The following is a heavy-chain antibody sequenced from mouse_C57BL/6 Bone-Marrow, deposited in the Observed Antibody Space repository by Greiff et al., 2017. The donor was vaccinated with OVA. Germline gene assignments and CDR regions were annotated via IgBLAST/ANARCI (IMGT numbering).Heavy chain of an antibody. Sequence: QVQLQQPGAELVKPGASVKLSCKASGYTFTSYWMHWVKQRPGRGLEWIGRIDPNSGGTKYNEKFKSKATLTVDKPSSTSYMQLISLTSEDSAVYYCARFYYYGSSYPYYYAMDYWGQGTSVTVSS. J-gene: IGHJ4*01. CDR1: GYTFTSYW. CDR3: ARFYYYGSSYPYYYAMDY. CDR2: IDPNSGGT. V-gene: IGHV1-72*01. D-gene: IGHD1-1*01.